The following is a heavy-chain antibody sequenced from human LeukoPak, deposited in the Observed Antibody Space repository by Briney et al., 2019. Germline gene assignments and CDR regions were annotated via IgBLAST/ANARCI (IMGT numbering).Heavy chain of an antibody. V-gene: IGHV4-4*07. CDR2: IYTSGST. Sequence: SETLSLTCTVSGGSISSYYWSWIRQPAGKGLEWIGRIYTSGSTNYNPSLKSRVTMSVDTSKNQFSLKLSSVTAADTAVYYCARRPTRKTRLTYYYDSSGYYFDYWGQGTLVTVSS. D-gene: IGHD3-22*01. CDR1: GGSISSYY. J-gene: IGHJ4*02. CDR3: ARRPTRKTRLTYYYDSSGYYFDY.